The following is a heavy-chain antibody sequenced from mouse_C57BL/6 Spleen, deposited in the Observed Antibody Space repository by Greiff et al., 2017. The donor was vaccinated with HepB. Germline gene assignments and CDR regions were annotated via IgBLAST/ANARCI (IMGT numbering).Heavy chain of an antibody. CDR1: GFTFSSYA. D-gene: IGHD3-3*01. Sequence: EVHLVESGGGLVKPGGSLKLSCAASGFTFSSYAMSWVRQTPEKRLEWVATISDGGSYTYYPDNVKGRFTISRDNAKNNLYLQMSHLKSDDTAMYYCARDEGGRGSWFAYWGQGTLVTVSA. CDR2: ISDGGSYT. J-gene: IGHJ3*01. CDR3: ARDEGGRGSWFAY. V-gene: IGHV5-4*01.